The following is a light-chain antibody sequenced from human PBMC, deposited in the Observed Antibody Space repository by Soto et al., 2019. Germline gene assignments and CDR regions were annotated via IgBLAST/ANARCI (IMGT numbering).Light chain of an antibody. CDR3: AVWDDSLNGPL. CDR2: FDD. J-gene: IGLJ3*02. V-gene: IGLV1-36*01. CDR1: SSNIGNNA. Sequence: QSVLTQPPSVSAAPRQRVTITCSGSSSNIGNNAVNWYQKFPGKAPRLLIHFDDRVASGVSDRFSGSKSGTSASLAISGLQSEDEAAYYCAVWDDSLNGPLFGGGTKLTVL.